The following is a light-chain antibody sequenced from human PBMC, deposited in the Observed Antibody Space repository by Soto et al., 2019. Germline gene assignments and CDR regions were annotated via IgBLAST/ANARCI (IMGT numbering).Light chain of an antibody. Sequence: QSVLTQSSSASASLGSSVKLTCTLSSGHSSYIIAWHQQQPGKAPRYLMKLEGSGSYNKGSGVPDRFSGSSSGADRYLTIANHQFEDEADYYCETWDSNTHVFGTGTKVTVL. CDR2: LEGSGSY. J-gene: IGLJ1*01. V-gene: IGLV4-60*02. CDR1: SGHSSYI. CDR3: ETWDSNTHV.